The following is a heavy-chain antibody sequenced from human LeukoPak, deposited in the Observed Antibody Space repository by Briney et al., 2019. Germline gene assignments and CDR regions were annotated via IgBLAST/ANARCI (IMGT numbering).Heavy chain of an antibody. J-gene: IGHJ4*02. V-gene: IGHV3-9*01. D-gene: IGHD5-18*01. CDR2: ISWNSGNI. Sequence: GGSLRLSCAASGFTFADYAMHWGRQTPGEGLEWVSGISWNSGNIDYAHSLKGRFTISRDNAKNSLYLQMNSLRAEDTALYYCANGREYNYGYICGYFDYWGQGTLVTVSS. CDR3: ANGREYNYGYICGYFDY. CDR1: GFTFADYA.